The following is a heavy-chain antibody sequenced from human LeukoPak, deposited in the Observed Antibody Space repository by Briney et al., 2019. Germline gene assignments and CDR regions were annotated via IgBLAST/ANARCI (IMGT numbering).Heavy chain of an antibody. CDR2: FYTSGRT. CDR3: ARDWNWFDP. D-gene: IGHD1-1*01. Sequence: SETLSFTCTVSGGSISNYYWSWIRQPAGKGLKGIGRFYTSGRTIYNPSLKSRVTISGDKSKNQFSLNPSSVTAAGTAVYYCARDWNWFDPWGQGTLVTVSS. J-gene: IGHJ5*02. CDR1: GGSISNYY. V-gene: IGHV4-4*07.